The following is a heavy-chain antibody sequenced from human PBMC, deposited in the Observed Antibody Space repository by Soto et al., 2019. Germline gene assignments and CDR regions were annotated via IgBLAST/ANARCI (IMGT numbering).Heavy chain of an antibody. D-gene: IGHD5-18*01. V-gene: IGHV3-21*01. CDR3: ATAFDTAMLTSDY. Sequence: EVQLVESGGGLVKPGGSLRLSCAASGLTFSRYTMNWVRQAPGKGLEWVSSISTLSNYIDYADSVKGRFTISRDNAKNSVFLQMDSLRAEDTAMYHCATAFDTAMLTSDYWGQGTLVTVSS. CDR1: GLTFSRYT. J-gene: IGHJ4*02. CDR2: ISTLSNYI.